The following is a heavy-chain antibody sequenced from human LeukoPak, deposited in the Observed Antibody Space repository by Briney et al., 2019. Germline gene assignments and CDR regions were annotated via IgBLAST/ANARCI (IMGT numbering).Heavy chain of an antibody. V-gene: IGHV3-11*01. D-gene: IGHD6-13*01. J-gene: IGHJ5*02. Sequence: PGGSLRLSCAASGFTFSDYDMSWVRQAPGKGLEWVSYISSSGSTIYYADSVKGRFTISRDNAKNSLYLQMNSLRAEDTAVYYCARDRSSSSWYRWFDPWGQGTLVTVSS. CDR2: ISSSGSTI. CDR1: GFTFSDYD. CDR3: ARDRSSSSWYRWFDP.